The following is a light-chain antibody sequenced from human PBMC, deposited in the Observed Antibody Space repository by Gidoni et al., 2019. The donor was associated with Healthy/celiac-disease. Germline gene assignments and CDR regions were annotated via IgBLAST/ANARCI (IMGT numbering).Light chain of an antibody. V-gene: IGKV3-11*01. CDR1: QSVSSY. Sequence: ELVLTQSPATLSLSPGERATLSCRASQSVSSYLAWYQQKPGQAPRLLIYDASNRAPGIPARFSGSGSGTDFTLTISSLEPEDFAVYYCQQRSNWYTFGQGTKLEIK. CDR2: DAS. J-gene: IGKJ2*01. CDR3: QQRSNWYT.